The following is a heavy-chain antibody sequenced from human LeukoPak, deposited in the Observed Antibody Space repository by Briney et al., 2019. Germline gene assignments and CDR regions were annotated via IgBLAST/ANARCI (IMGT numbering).Heavy chain of an antibody. D-gene: IGHD3-10*01. CDR1: GASISSGTYS. CDR3: ARGDGSGSGRWFDP. CDR2: IYHTGST. V-gene: IGHV4-30-2*01. Sequence: PSETLSLTCTVFGASISSGTYSWSWIRQPPGEGLEWIGYIYHTGSTYYNPSLKGRVTISVDRSKNQFSLNLNFVTAADTALYYCARGDGSGSGRWFDPWGQGTLITVSS. J-gene: IGHJ5*02.